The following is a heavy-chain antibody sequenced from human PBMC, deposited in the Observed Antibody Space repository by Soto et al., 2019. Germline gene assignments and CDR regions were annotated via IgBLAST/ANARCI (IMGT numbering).Heavy chain of an antibody. V-gene: IGHV3-74*01. CDR3: ARGTRFLEWLNYYYYMDV. CDR1: GFTFSSYW. Sequence: GGSLRLSCAASGFTFSSYWMHWVRQAPGKGLVWVSRINSDGSSTSYADSVKGRFTISRDNAKNTLYLQMNSLRAEDTAVYYCARGTRFLEWLNYYYYMDVWGKGTTVTVSS. J-gene: IGHJ6*03. CDR2: INSDGSST. D-gene: IGHD3-3*01.